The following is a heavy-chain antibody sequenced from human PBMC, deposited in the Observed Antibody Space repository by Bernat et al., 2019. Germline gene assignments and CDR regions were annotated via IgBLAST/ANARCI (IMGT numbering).Heavy chain of an antibody. D-gene: IGHD3-10*01. J-gene: IGHJ4*02. CDR1: GFTFSSYG. V-gene: IGHV3-30*18. CDR2: ISYDGSNK. CDR3: AKDWWYYGSGSRYYFDY. Sequence: QVQLVESGGGVVQPGRSLRLSCAASGFTFSSYGMHWVRQAPGKGLEWVAVISYDGSNKYYADSVKGRFTISRDNSKNTLYLQMNSLRAEDTAVYYCAKDWWYYGSGSRYYFDYWGQGTLVTVSS.